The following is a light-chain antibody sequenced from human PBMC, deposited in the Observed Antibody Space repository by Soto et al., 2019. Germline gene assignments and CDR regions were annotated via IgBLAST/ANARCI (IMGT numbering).Light chain of an antibody. CDR1: SSNIGSHT. V-gene: IGLV1-44*01. CDR2: SNT. Sequence: QSVLTQPPSASGTPGQTIAISCSGGSSNIGSHTVNWYQQLPGTAPRLLIYSNTQRPSGVPDRFSGSKSGTSDSLAISGLQSEYEGDYYCAAWDDSLNGVVFGGGTKVTVL. CDR3: AAWDDSLNGVV. J-gene: IGLJ2*01.